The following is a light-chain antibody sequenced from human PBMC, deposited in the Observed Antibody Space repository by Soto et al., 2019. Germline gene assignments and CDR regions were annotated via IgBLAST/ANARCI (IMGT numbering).Light chain of an antibody. J-gene: IGLJ2*01. Sequence: SYELTQPPSVSVAPGQTARITCGGNNIGSKSVHWYQQKPCQAPVLVVYDDSDRPSGIPERFSGSNSGNTATLTISRVEAGDEADYYCQVWDSSSDHVVFGGGTKLTVL. CDR3: QVWDSSSDHVV. CDR2: DDS. CDR1: NIGSKS. V-gene: IGLV3-21*02.